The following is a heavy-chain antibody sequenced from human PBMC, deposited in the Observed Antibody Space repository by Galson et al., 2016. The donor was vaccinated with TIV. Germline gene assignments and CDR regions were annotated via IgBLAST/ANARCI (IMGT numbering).Heavy chain of an antibody. CDR2: FDPEAGRT. CDR1: GYTLSEIA. J-gene: IGHJ4*02. D-gene: IGHD3-22*01. Sequence: SVKVSCKVSGYTLSEIAMHWVRQAPGEGLEWVGGFDPEAGRTIYAQKFHGRVTVTEGTATDTAYMELDNLRSDDTAVYYCATVAWFPGLSLDSWGQGTLVIVSS. V-gene: IGHV1-24*01. CDR3: ATVAWFPGLSLDS.